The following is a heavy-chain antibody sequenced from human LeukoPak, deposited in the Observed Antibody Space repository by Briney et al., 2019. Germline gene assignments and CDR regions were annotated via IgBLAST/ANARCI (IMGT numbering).Heavy chain of an antibody. V-gene: IGHV3-43*01. Sequence: PGGSLRLSCAASGFTFDDYTMHWVRHAPGKGLEWVSLISWDGGSTYYADSVKGRFTISRDNSKNSLCLQMNSLRTEDTALYYCAKDEAAAGTSYFQHWGQGTLVTVSS. J-gene: IGHJ1*01. CDR1: GFTFDDYT. D-gene: IGHD6-13*01. CDR2: ISWDGGST. CDR3: AKDEAAAGTSYFQH.